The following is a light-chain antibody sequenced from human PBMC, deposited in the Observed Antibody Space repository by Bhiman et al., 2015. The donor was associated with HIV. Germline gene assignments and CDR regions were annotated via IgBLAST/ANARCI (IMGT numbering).Light chain of an antibody. CDR2: QDN. V-gene: IGLV3-1*01. Sequence: SFDLTQPPSVSVSPGQTGSITCSGDKLGNKYASWYQQKPGQSPVLVMYQDNKRPSGIPERFSGSNSGNTATLTISGTQAMDEADYYCQAWDSSTGGVFGTGTKVTVL. J-gene: IGLJ1*01. CDR3: QAWDSSTGGV. CDR1: KLGNKY.